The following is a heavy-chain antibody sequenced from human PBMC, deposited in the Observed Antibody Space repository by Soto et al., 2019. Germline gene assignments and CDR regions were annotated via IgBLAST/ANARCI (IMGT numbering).Heavy chain of an antibody. CDR1: GFTFGSYW. CDR2: IKWDASEK. CDR3: ARGSVSGSGTSVNHYIEY. V-gene: IGHV3-7*01. Sequence: EVQLEDSGGGLVQPGGSLRLSCAASGFTFGSYWMSWVRQAPGKGLEWLATIKWDASEKKYVDSVKGRFTMSRDNAKNTLYPQMDSLRADDTSGYYCARGSVSGSGTSVNHYIEYARHGTLVTVSS. D-gene: IGHD3-10*01. J-gene: IGHJ4*01.